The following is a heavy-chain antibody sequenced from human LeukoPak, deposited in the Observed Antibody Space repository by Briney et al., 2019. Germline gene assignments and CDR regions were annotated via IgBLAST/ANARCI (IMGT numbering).Heavy chain of an antibody. CDR1: GYSFTSYW. Sequence: GESLKISCKGSGYSFTSYWIGWVRQMPGKGLEWMGIIYPGDSDTRYSPSFQGQVTISADKSISTAYPQWSSLKASDTAMYYCARTMPEYDSSGYCSGSFDYWGQGTLVTVSS. CDR2: IYPGDSDT. D-gene: IGHD3-22*01. CDR3: ARTMPEYDSSGYCSGSFDY. V-gene: IGHV5-51*01. J-gene: IGHJ4*02.